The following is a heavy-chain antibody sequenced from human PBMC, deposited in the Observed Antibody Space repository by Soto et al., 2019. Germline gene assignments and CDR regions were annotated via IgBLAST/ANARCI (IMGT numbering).Heavy chain of an antibody. J-gene: IGHJ4*02. V-gene: IGHV3-23*01. D-gene: IGHD2-2*01. CDR3: AKSSGYCSNTNCLIQFDY. CDR1: GFTFSTYA. Sequence: EVQLLESGGGLVQPGGSLRLSCAASGFTFSTYAMNWVRQAPGKGLEWVSAISGSGVSTYYADSVKGRFTISRDNSKNTLYLQMNSLRADDTAVYYCAKSSGYCSNTNCLIQFDYWGQGTLVTVSS. CDR2: ISGSGVST.